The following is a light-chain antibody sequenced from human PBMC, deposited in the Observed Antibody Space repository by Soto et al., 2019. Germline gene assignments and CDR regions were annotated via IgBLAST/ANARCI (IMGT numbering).Light chain of an antibody. V-gene: IGKV3-15*01. CDR2: GAS. CDR3: QQYNNWPLLT. CDR1: QSVSSN. J-gene: IGKJ4*01. Sequence: EIVMTQSPATLSVSPGERATLSCRASQSVSSNLAWYQQKLGQAPRLLIYGASTRATGIPARFSGSGSGTEFTLTLSSLQSEDFAVYYCQQYNNWPLLTFGGGTKVEIK.